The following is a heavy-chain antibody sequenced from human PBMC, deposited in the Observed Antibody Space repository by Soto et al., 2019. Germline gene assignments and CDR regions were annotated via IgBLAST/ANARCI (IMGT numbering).Heavy chain of an antibody. CDR2: MCPRDSDT. V-gene: IGHV5-51*01. CDR1: GYSFTSYW. CDR3: ARRAFRGGDCTARPQDYYGLDV. Sequence: GESLKISCKGSGYSFTSYWISWVRQMPGKGLEWVGIMCPRDSDTRYSPSSQGQVTISADKSITTAYLQWSSLKASDTAIYYCARRAFRGGDCTARPQDYYGLDVWGQGTAVTVSS. J-gene: IGHJ6*02. D-gene: IGHD2-21*02.